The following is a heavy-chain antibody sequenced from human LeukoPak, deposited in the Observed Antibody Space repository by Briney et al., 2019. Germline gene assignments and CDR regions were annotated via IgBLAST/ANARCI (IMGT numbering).Heavy chain of an antibody. CDR2: IYPGDADT. CDR3: ARYGSGYSYGWRYY. V-gene: IGHV5-51*01. Sequence: GESLNISCKGSGYSFTTYWMGWVRQVPGKGLGWMGIIYPGDADTRYSPSFQGQVTISADKSISTAYLQWSSPKASDTAMYYCARYGSGYSYGWRYYWGPGTLVTVSS. J-gene: IGHJ4*02. D-gene: IGHD5-18*01. CDR1: GYSFTTYW.